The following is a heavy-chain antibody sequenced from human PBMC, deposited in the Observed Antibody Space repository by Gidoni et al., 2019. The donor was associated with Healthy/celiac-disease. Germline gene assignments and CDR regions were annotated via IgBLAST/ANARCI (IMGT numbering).Heavy chain of an antibody. CDR2: IYWNDDK. J-gene: IGHJ4*02. CDR1: GFSLSTSGVG. D-gene: IGHD2-15*01. V-gene: IGHV2-5*01. Sequence: QITLKESGPTLVKPTQTLTLTCTFSGFSLSTSGVGVGWIRQPPGKALEWLALIYWNDDKRYSPSLKSRLTITKDTSKNQVVLTMTNMDPVDTATYYCAHRHPSAWWEPGGFDYWGQGTLVTVSS. CDR3: AHRHPSAWWEPGGFDY.